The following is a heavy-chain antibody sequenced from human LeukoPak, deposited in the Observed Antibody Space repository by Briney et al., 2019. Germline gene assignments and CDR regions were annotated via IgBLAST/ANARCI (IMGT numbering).Heavy chain of an antibody. CDR2: IYHSGST. Sequence: SETLSLTCTVSGGSISSGYYWGWIRQPPGKGLEWIGSIYHSGSTYYNPSLKSRVTISVDTSKNQFSLKLSSVTAADTAVYYCARVGSGWYPSDFDYWGQGTLVTVSS. J-gene: IGHJ4*02. CDR1: GGSISSGYY. V-gene: IGHV4-38-2*02. CDR3: ARVGSGWYPSDFDY. D-gene: IGHD6-19*01.